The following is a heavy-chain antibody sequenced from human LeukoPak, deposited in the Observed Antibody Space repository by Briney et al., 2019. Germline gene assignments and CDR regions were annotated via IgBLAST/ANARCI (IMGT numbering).Heavy chain of an antibody. Sequence: GGSLRLSCAASGFTFSSYWMSGFRQAPGEGLEWVANIKQDGSEKNYVDSVKGRFAISRDNAKNSLYLQMNSLRAEDTAVYSCARIGLFSNGRFYFDYWGQGVLVTVSS. CDR3: ARIGLFSNGRFYFDY. V-gene: IGHV3-7*01. CDR2: IKQDGSEK. CDR1: GFTFSSYW. J-gene: IGHJ4*02. D-gene: IGHD3-22*01.